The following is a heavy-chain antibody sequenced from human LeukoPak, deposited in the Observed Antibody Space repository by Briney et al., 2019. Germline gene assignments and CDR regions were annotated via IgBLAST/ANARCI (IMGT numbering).Heavy chain of an antibody. V-gene: IGHV1-46*01. CDR1: GYTFTSYY. J-gene: IGHJ4*02. CDR3: ARDAGSSWHN. CDR2: INPSGGST. D-gene: IGHD6-13*01. Sequence: GASVKVSCKASGYTFTSYYMHWVRQAPGQGLEWMGIINPSGGSTSYAQKFQGRVTMTRDMSTRTVYMELSGLRFDDTAVYYCARDAGSSWHNWGQGTLVTVSS.